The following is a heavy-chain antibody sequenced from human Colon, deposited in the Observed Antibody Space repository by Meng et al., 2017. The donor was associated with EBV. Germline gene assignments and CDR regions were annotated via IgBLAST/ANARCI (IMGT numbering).Heavy chain of an antibody. J-gene: IGHJ5*02. CDR3: ARDYYASGFVFDL. Sequence: QLQESGPGLVKPSGPLSLTCAVSGGSIDSDNWWNWVRQTTGKGLEWIGEISHSGTTNYNPSLKSRVTISIDKSKNQFSLKLTSVTAADTAVYYCARDYYASGFVFDLWGQGTLVTVSS. CDR1: GGSIDSDNW. CDR2: ISHSGTT. D-gene: IGHD3-10*01. V-gene: IGHV4-4*02.